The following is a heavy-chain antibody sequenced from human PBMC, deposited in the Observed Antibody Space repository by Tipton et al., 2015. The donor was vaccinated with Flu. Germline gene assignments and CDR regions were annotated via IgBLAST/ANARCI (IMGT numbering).Heavy chain of an antibody. CDR1: GDSISSDYY. CDR2: VSRTGST. CDR3: ASAPTWAGS. D-gene: IGHD3-10*01. V-gene: IGHV4-38-2*01. Sequence: TLSLTCAVSGDSISSDYYWGWIRQFPGKGLEWIGTVSRTGSTIYNPSLKSRVAISIDRSENQFSLNLKSVTAADTAVYYCASAPTWAGSWGQGTLVTVSS. J-gene: IGHJ4*02.